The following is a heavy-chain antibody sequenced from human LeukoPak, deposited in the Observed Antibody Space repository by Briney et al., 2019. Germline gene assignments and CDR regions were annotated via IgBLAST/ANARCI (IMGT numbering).Heavy chain of an antibody. V-gene: IGHV1-18*01. CDR3: AREGNTMIVVEFGDH. D-gene: IGHD3-22*01. CDR2: INAYNGNT. CDR1: GYTFTSYG. J-gene: IGHJ4*02. Sequence: ASVKVSCKASGYTFTSYGISWVRQAPGQGLGWMGWINAYNGNTNYAQKLQGRVTMTTDTSTSTAYMELRSLRSDDTAVYYCAREGNTMIVVEFGDHWGQGTLVTVSS.